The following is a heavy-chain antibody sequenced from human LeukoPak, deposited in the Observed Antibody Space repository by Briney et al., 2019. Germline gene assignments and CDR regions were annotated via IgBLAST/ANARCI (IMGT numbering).Heavy chain of an antibody. CDR2: IYYSGST. D-gene: IGHD4-11*01. V-gene: IGHV4-39*01. CDR3: ARQGPTVTTGIDY. J-gene: IGHJ4*02. CDR1: GGSISSSSYY. Sequence: SETLSLTCTVSGGSISSSSYYWGWIRQPPGKGLEWIGSIYYSGSTYYNPSLKSRVTISVDTSKNQFSLKLSSVTAADTAVYYCARQGPTVTTGIDYWGQGTLVTVSS.